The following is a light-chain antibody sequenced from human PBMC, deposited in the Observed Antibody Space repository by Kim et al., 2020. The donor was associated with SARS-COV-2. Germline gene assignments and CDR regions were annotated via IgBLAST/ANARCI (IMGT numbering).Light chain of an antibody. J-gene: IGLJ1*01. V-gene: IGLV3-1*01. CDR3: QAWDSSTHNYV. CDR2: QDK. Sequence: PGQSASLTCAGYELGDKYVSWYHQKPGQSPVVVIYQDKQRPSGIPERFSCSNSGNTATLTISGTQAMDEADYYCQAWDSSTHNYVFGTGTKVTVL. CDR1: ELGDKY.